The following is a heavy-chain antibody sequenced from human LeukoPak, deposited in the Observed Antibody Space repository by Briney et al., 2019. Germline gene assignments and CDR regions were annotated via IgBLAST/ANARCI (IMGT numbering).Heavy chain of an antibody. CDR3: AREPGGARYSGHDPFDY. CDR1: GDSVSSNSAA. D-gene: IGHD5-12*01. J-gene: IGHJ4*02. CDR2: TYYRSKWYN. V-gene: IGHV6-1*01. Sequence: SQTLSLTCAISGDSVSSNSAAWNWIRQSPSRGLEWLGMTYYRSKWYNDYAVSVESRITINLDTSKNQFSLQLRSVTPEDTAVYYCAREPGGARYSGHDPFDYWGQGTLVTVSS.